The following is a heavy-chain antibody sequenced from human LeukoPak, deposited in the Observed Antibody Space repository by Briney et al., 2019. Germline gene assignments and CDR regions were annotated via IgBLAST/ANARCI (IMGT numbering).Heavy chain of an antibody. CDR3: AHRQGGAPADNNWFDR. CDR1: GFSLSTSGVA. Sequence: SGPTLGNPTQTLTLTCTFSGFSLSTSGVAVGWFRQPPRKALEWLAHTSWDYDKRYSPSLKSRVTITTDTSKNQVVLTTTNMDPVDTATYYCAHRQGGAPADNNWFDRWGQGTLVTVSS. CDR2: TSWDYDK. J-gene: IGHJ5*02. D-gene: IGHD2-2*01. V-gene: IGHV2-5*02.